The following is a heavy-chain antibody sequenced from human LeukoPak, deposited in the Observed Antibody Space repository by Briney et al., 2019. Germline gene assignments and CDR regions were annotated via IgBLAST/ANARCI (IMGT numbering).Heavy chain of an antibody. Sequence: GGSLRLSCAASGFTFSSYGMSWVRQAPGKGLEWVSAISGSGGSTYYADSVKGRFTISRDNSKNTLYLQMNSLRAEDTAVYYCAKMGQLVGALGFDYWGQGTLVTVSS. V-gene: IGHV3-23*01. CDR1: GFTFSSYG. D-gene: IGHD1-26*01. CDR2: ISGSGGST. CDR3: AKMGQLVGALGFDY. J-gene: IGHJ4*02.